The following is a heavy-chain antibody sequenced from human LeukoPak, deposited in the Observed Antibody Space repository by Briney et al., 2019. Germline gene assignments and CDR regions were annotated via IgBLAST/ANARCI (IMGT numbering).Heavy chain of an antibody. CDR2: ISGSGGST. D-gene: IGHD2-2*01. CDR3: AKDWDQLRSGHFGY. Sequence: QPGGSLRLSCAASGFTFSSYAMSWVRQVPGKGLEWVSAISGSGGSTYYADSVKGRFTISRDNSKNTLYLQMNSLRAEDTAVYYCAKDWDQLRSGHFGYWGQGTLVTVSS. CDR1: GFTFSSYA. J-gene: IGHJ4*02. V-gene: IGHV3-23*01.